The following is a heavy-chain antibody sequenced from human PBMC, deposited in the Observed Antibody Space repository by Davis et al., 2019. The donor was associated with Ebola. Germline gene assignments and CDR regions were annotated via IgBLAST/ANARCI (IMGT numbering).Heavy chain of an antibody. V-gene: IGHV6-1*01. CDR3: ARGWFRGGMDV. D-gene: IGHD3-10*01. J-gene: IGHJ6*04. CDR2: TYYSSKWYT. CDR1: GDSVSISSGG. Sequence: HSQTLSLTCAVSGDSVSISSGGYNWIRQSPSRGLEWLGRTYYSSKWYTDSTLSVKSRITISADTAKNQLSLHLDSVTPEDTALYYCARGWFRGGMDVWGEGTTVTVSS.